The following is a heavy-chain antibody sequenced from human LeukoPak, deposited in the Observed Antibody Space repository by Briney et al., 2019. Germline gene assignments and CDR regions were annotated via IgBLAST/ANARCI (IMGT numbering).Heavy chain of an antibody. Sequence: ASVKVSCKASGYTFTGYYMHWVRQAPGQGLEWMGWINPNSGGTNYAQKFQGRVTMTRDTSISTAYMELSRLRPDDTAVYYCARDRDYYDSSGYYYEANYYYMDVWGKGTTVTVSS. V-gene: IGHV1-2*02. J-gene: IGHJ6*03. CDR3: ARDRDYYDSSGYYYEANYYYMDV. CDR1: GYTFTGYY. D-gene: IGHD3-22*01. CDR2: INPNSGGT.